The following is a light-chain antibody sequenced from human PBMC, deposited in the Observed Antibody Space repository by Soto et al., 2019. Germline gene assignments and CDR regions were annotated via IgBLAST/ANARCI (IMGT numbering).Light chain of an antibody. CDR2: GAS. V-gene: IGKV3-15*01. J-gene: IGKJ1*01. CDR3: QQYNNWPRT. CDR1: QSISID. Sequence: ELVLTQSPATLSLSPGERATLSCRASQSISIDLAWYQQKPGQAPRLLIYGASTRATGIPARFSGSGSGTELTITISSLQSEDFEVYYCQQYNNWPRTFGQGTKVDIK.